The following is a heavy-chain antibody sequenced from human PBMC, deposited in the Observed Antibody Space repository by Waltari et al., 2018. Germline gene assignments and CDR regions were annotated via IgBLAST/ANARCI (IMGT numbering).Heavy chain of an antibody. CDR3: ARRAVAGSGSRWFDP. CDR2: ISSSSSYI. D-gene: IGHD6-19*01. V-gene: IGHV3-21*01. Sequence: APGKGLEWVSSISSSSSYIYYADSGKGRFTISRDNAKNSRYLQMNSLRAEDTAVYYCARRAVAGSGSRWFDPWGQGTLVTVSS. J-gene: IGHJ5*02.